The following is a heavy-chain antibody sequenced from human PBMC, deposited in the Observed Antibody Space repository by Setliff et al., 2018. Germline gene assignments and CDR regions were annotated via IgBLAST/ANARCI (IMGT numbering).Heavy chain of an antibody. D-gene: IGHD2-21*01. J-gene: IGHJ5*01. V-gene: IGHV1-69*13. CDR1: GGTFSSYA. CDR2: IIPIFGTA. CDR3: ARAPRGPLSVVLALQRWAVALIIIPINECKPLQGLS. Sequence: SVKVSCKASGGTFSSYAISWVRQAPGQGLEWMGGIIPIFGTANYAQKFQGRVTITADESTSTAYMELSSLRSDDTAVYYCARAPRGPLSVVLALQRWAVALIIIPINECKPLQGLSWG.